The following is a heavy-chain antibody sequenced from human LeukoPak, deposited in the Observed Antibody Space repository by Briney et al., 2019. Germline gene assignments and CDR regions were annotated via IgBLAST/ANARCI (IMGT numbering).Heavy chain of an antibody. V-gene: IGHV4-39*02. Sequence: SETLSLTCTVSGGSISSSSYFWGWIRQPPGKGLEWIGSMYYSGSTYYNPSLKSRVTISVDTSKNHFSLKLSSVTAADTAVYYCARWGGSYYYYYMDVWGKGTTVTVSS. J-gene: IGHJ6*03. CDR1: GGSISSSSYF. CDR3: ARWGGSYYYYYMDV. CDR2: MYYSGST. D-gene: IGHD3-16*01.